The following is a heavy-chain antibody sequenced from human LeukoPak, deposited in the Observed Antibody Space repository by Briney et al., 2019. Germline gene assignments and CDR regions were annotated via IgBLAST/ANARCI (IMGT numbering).Heavy chain of an antibody. Sequence: SETLSLTCTVSGGSISSYYWSWIRQPPGKGLEWIGYIYYSGSTNYNPSLKSRVTISVDTSKNQFSLKLSSVTAADTAVYYCARGRSIAAAGTWFNYWGQGTLVTVSS. CDR1: GGSISSYY. D-gene: IGHD6-13*01. J-gene: IGHJ4*02. CDR3: ARGRSIAAAGTWFNY. V-gene: IGHV4-59*01. CDR2: IYYSGST.